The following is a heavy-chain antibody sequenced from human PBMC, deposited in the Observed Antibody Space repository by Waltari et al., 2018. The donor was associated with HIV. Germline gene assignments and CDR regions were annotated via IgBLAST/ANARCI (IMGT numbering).Heavy chain of an antibody. Sequence: EVVLLESGGALVRPGGSLRLSCTASDFTLTTYAMRGVSQAQGKVLEWVSSISGDGGATSYAPSVKGRLTISRDNSRNTMSLQMNSLRGDDTAVYYCAKGVAYDVLTGYSPFDSWGQGTLVSVSS. CDR2: ISGDGGAT. CDR1: DFTLTTYA. J-gene: IGHJ5*01. D-gene: IGHD3-9*01. V-gene: IGHV3-23*01. CDR3: AKGVAYDVLTGYSPFDS.